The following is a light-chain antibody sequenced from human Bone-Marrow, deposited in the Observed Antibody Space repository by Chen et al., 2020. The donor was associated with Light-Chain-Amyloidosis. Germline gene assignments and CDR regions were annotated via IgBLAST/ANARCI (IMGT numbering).Light chain of an antibody. Sequence: EIVLTQSPGTLSLSPGEGANLSCRASQTISSNYLTWYQQKFGQAPRLLIYGSSSRATGIPDRFTGSGYGTDFTLTINRLVPEDFSMCYCQQYGTAPLTFGGGTKVEIK. J-gene: IGKJ4*01. CDR2: GSS. CDR3: QQYGTAPLT. V-gene: IGKV3-20*01. CDR1: QTISSNY.